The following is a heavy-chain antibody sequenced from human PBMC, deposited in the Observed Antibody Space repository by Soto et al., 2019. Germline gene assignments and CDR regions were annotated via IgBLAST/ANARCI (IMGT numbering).Heavy chain of an antibody. Sequence: QVQLVQSGAEVKKPGASVKVSCKASGYTFTSHTIHWVRQAPGQRLEWMAWSNVNNDNRKYSQKFQGRVTISIDTSATTAYMELSSLSSEDTAVYYCARSSLTAVDYWGQGTLVTVSS. CDR3: ARSSLTAVDY. CDR2: SNVNNDNR. CDR1: GYTFTSHT. J-gene: IGHJ4*02. D-gene: IGHD5-18*01. V-gene: IGHV1-3*01.